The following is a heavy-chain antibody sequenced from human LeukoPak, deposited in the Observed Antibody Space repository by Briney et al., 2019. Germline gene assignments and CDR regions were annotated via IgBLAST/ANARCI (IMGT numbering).Heavy chain of an antibody. Sequence: GGSLRLSCAASGSTFSSYWMSWVRQAPGKGLEWVANIKQDGSEKYYVDSVKGRFTISRDNAKNSLYLQMNSLRAEDTAVYYCARTPYSSSWYGWGIVFSWFDPWGQGTLVTVSS. D-gene: IGHD6-13*01. J-gene: IGHJ5*02. V-gene: IGHV3-7*01. CDR1: GSTFSSYW. CDR3: ARTPYSSSWYGWGIVFSWFDP. CDR2: IKQDGSEK.